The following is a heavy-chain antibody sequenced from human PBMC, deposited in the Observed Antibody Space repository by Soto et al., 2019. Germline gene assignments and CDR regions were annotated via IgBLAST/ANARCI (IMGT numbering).Heavy chain of an antibody. D-gene: IGHD5-18*01. V-gene: IGHV4-34*01. CDR2: INHSGST. CDR1: GGSFSGYY. J-gene: IGHJ4*02. Sequence: SETLSLTCAVYGGSFSGYYWSWIRQPPGKGLEWIGEINHSGSTNYNPSLKSRVTISVDTSKNQFSLKLSSVTAADTAVYYCAREAGDTAMEYFDYWGQGTLVTVSS. CDR3: AREAGDTAMEYFDY.